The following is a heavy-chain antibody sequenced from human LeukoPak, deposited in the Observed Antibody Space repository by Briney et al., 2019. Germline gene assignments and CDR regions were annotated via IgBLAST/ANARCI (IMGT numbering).Heavy chain of an antibody. J-gene: IGHJ4*02. D-gene: IGHD6-19*01. Sequence: PGRSLRLSCEASGFTLTHYAMHWVRQAPGKGLEWVAVVSYDGSSQHYGDSVKGRFTISKDNSKNTLFLQMNSLRPEDTAIYYCARDSGYSSVGWYAGRYWGRGTLITVSS. CDR3: ARDSGYSSVGWYAGRY. V-gene: IGHV3-30*04. CDR1: GFTLTHYA. CDR2: VSYDGSSQ.